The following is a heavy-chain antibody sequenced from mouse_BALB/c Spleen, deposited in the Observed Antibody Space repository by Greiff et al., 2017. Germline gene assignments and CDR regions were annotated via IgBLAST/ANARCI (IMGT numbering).Heavy chain of an antibody. CDR3: ARSKYGNPTWCAY. CDR1: GYTFSSYW. D-gene: IGHD2-10*02. J-gene: IGHJ3*01. Sequence: VQLQQSGAELMKPGASVKISCKATGYTFSSYWIEWVKQRPGHGLEWIGEILPGSGSTNYNEKFKGKATFTADTSSNTAYMQLSSLTSEDSAVYYCARSKYGNPTWCAYWGQGTLVTVSA. V-gene: IGHV1-9*01. CDR2: ILPGSGST.